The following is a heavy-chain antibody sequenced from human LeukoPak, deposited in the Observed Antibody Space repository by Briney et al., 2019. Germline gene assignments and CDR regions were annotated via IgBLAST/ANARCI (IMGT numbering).Heavy chain of an antibody. Sequence: AGGSLRLSCTTSGFTFGDYTMSWVRQAPGKGLVWVSRISDDGTYTANVDSVEGRFTISRDNVRNTLYLHMNSLRAEDTAVYYCASFGISWGSAYWGQGTLVTVSS. D-gene: IGHD2-21*01. V-gene: IGHV3-74*03. CDR3: ASFGISWGSAY. CDR2: ISDDGTYT. CDR1: GFTFGDYT. J-gene: IGHJ4*02.